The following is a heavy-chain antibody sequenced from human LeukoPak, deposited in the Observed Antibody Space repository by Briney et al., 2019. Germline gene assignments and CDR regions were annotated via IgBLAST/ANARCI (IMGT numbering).Heavy chain of an antibody. D-gene: IGHD6-19*01. J-gene: IGHJ4*02. CDR2: IKQDGSEK. CDR1: GFTFSSYW. V-gene: IGHV3-7*01. CDR3: ARGSTYSSGWYGY. Sequence: GGSLRLSCAASGFTFSSYWMSWVRQAPGKGLEWVANIKQDGSEKYYVDSVEGRFTISRDNAKNSLYLQMNSLRAEDTAVYYCARGSTYSSGWYGYWGQGTLVTVSS.